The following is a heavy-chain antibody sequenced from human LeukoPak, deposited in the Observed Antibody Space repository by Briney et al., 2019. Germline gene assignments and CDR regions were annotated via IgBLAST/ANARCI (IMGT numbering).Heavy chain of an antibody. D-gene: IGHD2/OR15-2a*01. CDR2: MNPNSGNT. CDR1: GYTFTSYD. CDR3: AGVSVFLPSIDY. J-gene: IGHJ4*02. Sequence: ASVKVSCKASGYTFTSYDINWVRQATGQGLEWMGWMNPNSGNTGYAQKFQGRVTMTRNTSISTAYMELSSLRSEDTAVYYCAGVSVFLPSIDYWGQGTLVTVSS. V-gene: IGHV1-8*01.